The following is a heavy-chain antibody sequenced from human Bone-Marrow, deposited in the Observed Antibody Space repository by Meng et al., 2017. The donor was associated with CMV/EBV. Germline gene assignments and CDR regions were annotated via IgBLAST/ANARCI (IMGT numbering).Heavy chain of an antibody. CDR1: GFTFSSNA. Sequence: GESLKISCAASGFTFSSNAMHWVRQAPGKGLEWVSGINWNGGSTGYADSVKGRFTISRDNAKNSLYLQMNSLRAEDTALYYCARDRIVRRGGSYFGWFDPWGQGTLVTVSS. CDR2: INWNGGST. D-gene: IGHD1-26*01. J-gene: IGHJ5*02. V-gene: IGHV3-20*04. CDR3: ARDRIVRRGGSYFGWFDP.